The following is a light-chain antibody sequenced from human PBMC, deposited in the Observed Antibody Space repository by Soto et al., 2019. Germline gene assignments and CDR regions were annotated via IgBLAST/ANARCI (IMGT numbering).Light chain of an antibody. CDR2: LND. CDR1: RSNIGTYT. Sequence: QSVLTQSPSASGTPGQRVTISCSGSRSNIGTYTVNWYQQLPGTAPTLLIYLNDQRPSGVPDRFSGSKSGTSASLAISGLQSEDEADYYCAAWDGSLSAVVFGGGTKLTVL. CDR3: AAWDGSLSAVV. J-gene: IGLJ2*01. V-gene: IGLV1-44*01.